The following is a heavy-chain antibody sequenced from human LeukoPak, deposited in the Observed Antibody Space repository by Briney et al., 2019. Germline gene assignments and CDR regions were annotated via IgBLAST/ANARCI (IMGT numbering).Heavy chain of an antibody. Sequence: GGSLRLSCEDSGFTFADYGLSWVRQAPGKGPQWVAGINWSGDITFYADSVKDRFTISRDNTKKTLYLQMDNLRGDDTATYYCARDLSSNWSNLGYWGQGTLVTVSS. D-gene: IGHD6-13*01. CDR2: INWSGDIT. V-gene: IGHV3-20*04. CDR3: ARDLSSNWSNLGY. J-gene: IGHJ4*02. CDR1: GFTFADYG.